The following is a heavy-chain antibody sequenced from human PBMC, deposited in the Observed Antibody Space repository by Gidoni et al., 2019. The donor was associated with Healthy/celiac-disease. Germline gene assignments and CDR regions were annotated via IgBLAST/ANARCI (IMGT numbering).Heavy chain of an antibody. CDR1: GFPFSSYA. CDR2: RSYDGSNK. CDR3: ARDSDARGVMAY. D-gene: IGHD3-10*01. V-gene: IGHV3-30-3*01. Sequence: QVQLVEYGGGVVQPGRSLRLSCAASGFPFSSYAMHGVRQAPGKGLEWGAVRSYDGSNKYSADSGKGRLTISRVKSKNTLYLQMSSLGDEDTAVYYCARDSDARGVMAYYGEGTLVTVSS. J-gene: IGHJ4*02.